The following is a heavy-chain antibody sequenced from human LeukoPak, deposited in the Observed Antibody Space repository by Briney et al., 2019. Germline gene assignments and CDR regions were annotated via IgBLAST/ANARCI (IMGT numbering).Heavy chain of an antibody. V-gene: IGHV1-24*01. CDR2: FDPGSGEI. CDR3: ATGTHYDLLPF. Sequence: ASVKVSCRVSGYSITELSTHWVRQAPGKGLERMGGFDPGSGEIIYEQKFQDRVTMTEDTSTDTAYMELSSLRSEDTALYYCATGTHYDLLPFWGQGTLVTVSS. D-gene: IGHD3-9*01. J-gene: IGHJ4*02. CDR1: GYSITELS.